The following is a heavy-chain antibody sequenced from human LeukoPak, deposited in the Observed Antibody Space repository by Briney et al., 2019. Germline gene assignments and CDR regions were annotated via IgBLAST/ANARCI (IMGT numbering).Heavy chain of an antibody. V-gene: IGHV1-2*04. Sequence: GASVKVSCKASGYTFTTYYIHWVRQAPGQGLEWMGWINPNSGGTNYAQKFQGWVTMTRDTSISTAYMELSRLRSDDTAVYYCARDDSSGYYYGGGGFQHWGQGTLVTVSS. CDR2: INPNSGGT. D-gene: IGHD3-22*01. CDR3: ARDDSSGYYYGGGGFQH. J-gene: IGHJ1*01. CDR1: GYTFTTYY.